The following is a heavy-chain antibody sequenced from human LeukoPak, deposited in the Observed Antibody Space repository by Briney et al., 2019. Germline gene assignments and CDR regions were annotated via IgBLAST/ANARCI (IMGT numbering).Heavy chain of an antibody. D-gene: IGHD1-26*01. Sequence: SGTLSLTCAVSGGSFSSGNWWNWVRQPPGKGLEWIGQIYPSGSTNYNPSLESRVTISIDVSKNQFSLKLSSVTAADTAVYYCARPQSGDAFDIWGQGTMVTVSS. CDR2: IYPSGST. V-gene: IGHV4-4*02. J-gene: IGHJ3*02. CDR1: GGSFSSGNW. CDR3: ARPQSGDAFDI.